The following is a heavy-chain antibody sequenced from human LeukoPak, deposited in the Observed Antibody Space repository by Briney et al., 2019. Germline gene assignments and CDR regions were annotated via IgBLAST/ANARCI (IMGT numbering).Heavy chain of an antibody. D-gene: IGHD3-9*01. CDR1: GFTFNTFN. V-gene: IGHV3-21*01. CDR3: ARDRRVWPEFPPLLRYFDGLDY. CDR2: VTSGGDYI. Sequence: PGGSLRLSCAASGFTFNTFNMNWVRQAPGKGLEWVSSVTSGGDYIYYADSVKGRFTTSRDNAKNSLSLQLNSLRVEDTAVYYCARDRRVWPEFPPLLRYFDGLDYWGQGTLVTVSS. J-gene: IGHJ4*02.